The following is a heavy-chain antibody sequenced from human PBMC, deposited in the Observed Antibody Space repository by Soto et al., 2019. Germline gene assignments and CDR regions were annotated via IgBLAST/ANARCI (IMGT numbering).Heavy chain of an antibody. D-gene: IGHD3-3*01. CDR2: IKQDGSEK. CDR1: GFTFSSYW. J-gene: IGHJ3*02. CDR3: ARIMYYDFWSGYYDAFDI. V-gene: IGHV3-7*03. Sequence: VGSLRLSCAASGFTFSSYWMSWVRQAPGKGLEWVANIKQDGSEKYYVDSVKGRFTISRDNAKNSLYLQMNSLRAEDTAVYYCARIMYYDFWSGYYDAFDIWGQGTMVTVSS.